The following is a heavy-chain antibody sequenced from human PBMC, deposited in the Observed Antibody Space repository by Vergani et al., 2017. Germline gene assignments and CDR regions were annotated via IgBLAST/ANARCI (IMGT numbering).Heavy chain of an antibody. CDR2: IRSKANSYAT. CDR1: GFTFSGSA. D-gene: IGHD3-22*01. V-gene: IGHV3-73*02. CDR3: TRQTSDYYYDSSGYAARFDP. Sequence: EVQLVESGGGLVQPGGSLKLSCAASGFTFSGSAMHWVRQASGKGLEWVGRIRSKANSYATAYAASVKGRFTISRDDSKNTAYLQMNSLKTEDTAVYYCTRQTSDYYYDSSGYAARFDPWGQGTLVTVSS. J-gene: IGHJ5*02.